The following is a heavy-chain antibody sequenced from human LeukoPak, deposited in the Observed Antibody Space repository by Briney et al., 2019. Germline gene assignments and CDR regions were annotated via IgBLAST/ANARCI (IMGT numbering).Heavy chain of an antibody. Sequence: SETRSLTCAVYGGSFSGYYWSWIRQPPGKGLEWIGEINHSGSTNYNPSLKSRVTISVDTSKNQFSLKLSSVTAADTAVYYCARGATTVTQNNWFDPWGQGTLVTVSS. D-gene: IGHD4-17*01. CDR1: GGSFSGYY. CDR3: ARGATTVTQNNWFDP. V-gene: IGHV4-34*01. CDR2: INHSGST. J-gene: IGHJ5*02.